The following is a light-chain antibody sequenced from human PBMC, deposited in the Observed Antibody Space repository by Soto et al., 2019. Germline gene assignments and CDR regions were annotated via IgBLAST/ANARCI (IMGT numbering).Light chain of an antibody. J-gene: IGKJ4*01. CDR2: GAS. V-gene: IGKV3-15*01. CDR3: QQYNNWPGT. Sequence: EIVMTQSPATLSVSPGERVTLSCRARQSVGSNLAWYQQKPGQAPRLLIYGASTRATGIPARFSGSGSETEFTLTISSLQAEDFAIYFCQQYNNWPGTFGGGTKVDIK. CDR1: QSVGSN.